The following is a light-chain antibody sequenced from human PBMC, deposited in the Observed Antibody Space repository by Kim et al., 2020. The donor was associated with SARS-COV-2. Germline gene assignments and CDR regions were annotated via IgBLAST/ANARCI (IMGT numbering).Light chain of an antibody. J-gene: IGLJ2*01. CDR2: DNS. CDR1: SSNIGAGYD. Sequence: VTISCTGSSSNIGAGYDVHWYQQLPGTAPKLLIYDNSNRPSGVPDRFSGSKSGTSASLAITGLQAEDEADYYCQSYDSSLSGSEVFGGGTKVTVL. V-gene: IGLV1-40*01. CDR3: QSYDSSLSGSEV.